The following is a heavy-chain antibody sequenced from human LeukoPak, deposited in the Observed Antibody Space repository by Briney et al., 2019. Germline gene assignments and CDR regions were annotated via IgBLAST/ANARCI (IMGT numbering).Heavy chain of an antibody. D-gene: IGHD3-10*01. J-gene: IGHJ6*03. CDR2: ISSSSSYI. CDR1: GFTFSSYS. V-gene: IGHV3-21*01. CDR3: ARVGGITLALAPSPFPDYNYYYMDV. Sequence: PGGSLRLSCAASGFTFSSYSMNWVRQAPGKGLEWVSSISSSSSYIYYTDSVKGRFTISRDNAKKSLYLQMNSRRAEDTAVYYCARVGGITLALAPSPFPDYNYYYMDVWGKGTTVTVSS.